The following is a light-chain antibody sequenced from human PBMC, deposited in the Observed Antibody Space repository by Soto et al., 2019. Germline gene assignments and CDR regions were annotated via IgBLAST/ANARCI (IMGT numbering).Light chain of an antibody. J-gene: IGKJ4*01. CDR3: QQRSTPLT. CDR1: QSVSSN. V-gene: IGKV3-15*01. Sequence: EIVMTQSPATLSVSPVERATLSCRASQSVSSNLAWYQQKPGQAPRLLIYGASTRATGIPARFSGSGSGTDFTLTISSLEPEDFAVYYCQQRSTPLTFGGGTKVDIK. CDR2: GAS.